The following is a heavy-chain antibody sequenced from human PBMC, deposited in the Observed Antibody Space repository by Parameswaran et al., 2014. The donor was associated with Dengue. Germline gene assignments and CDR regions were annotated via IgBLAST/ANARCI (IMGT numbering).Heavy chain of an antibody. CDR2: ISAYNGNT. D-gene: IGHD2-2*02. V-gene: IGHV1-18*01. CDR1: GYTFTSYG. Sequence: PGASVKVSCKASGYTFTSYGISWVRQAPEQGLEWMGWISAYNGNTNYAQKLQGRVTMTTDTSTSTAYMELRSLRSDDTAVYYCAREGDIVVVPAAIYGMDVWGQGTTVTVSS. CDR3: AREGDIVVVPAAIYGMDV. J-gene: IGHJ6*02.